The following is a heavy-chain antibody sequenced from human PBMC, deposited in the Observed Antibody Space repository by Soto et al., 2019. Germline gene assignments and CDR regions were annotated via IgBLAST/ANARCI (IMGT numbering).Heavy chain of an antibody. CDR2: ISAYNGNT. D-gene: IGHD2-15*01. V-gene: IGHV1-18*01. Sequence: QVQLVQSGAEVKKPGASVKVSCKASGYTFTSYGISWVRQAPGQGLEWMGWISAYNGNTNYAQKLQGRVTMTTDTSTSTAYKELRSLRSDDTAVYYCARGPLRLGYCSGGSCYRYWGQGTLVTVSS. CDR1: GYTFTSYG. CDR3: ARGPLRLGYCSGGSCYRY. J-gene: IGHJ4*02.